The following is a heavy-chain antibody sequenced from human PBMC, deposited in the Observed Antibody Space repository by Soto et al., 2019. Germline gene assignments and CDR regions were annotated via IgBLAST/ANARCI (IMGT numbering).Heavy chain of an antibody. CDR1: GFTFSSYA. D-gene: IGHD2-21*02. V-gene: IGHV3-30-3*01. CDR2: ISSYDGSNK. CDR3: ARYIVVVTATYAFDI. J-gene: IGHJ3*02. Sequence: QVQLVESGGGVVQSGRSLRLSCAASGFTFSSYAMHWVRQAPGKGLEWVAVISSYDGSNKYYADSVKGRFTISRDNSKNTLYLQMNSLRAEDTAVYYCARYIVVVTATYAFDIWGKGAMVTVSS.